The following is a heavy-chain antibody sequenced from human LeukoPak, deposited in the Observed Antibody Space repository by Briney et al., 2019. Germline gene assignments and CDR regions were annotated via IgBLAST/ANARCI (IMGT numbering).Heavy chain of an antibody. CDR2: IYHSGST. J-gene: IGHJ3*02. D-gene: IGHD2-2*01. CDR1: GGSLSSGGFY. CDR3: ARDVGAYQLPTKDAFDI. Sequence: SETLSLTCTVSGGSLSSGGFYWGWLRQPPGMGLEWIGYIYHSGSTYYNPSLKRLVTISVDRSKNQFSLKLSSVTAADTAVYYCARDVGAYQLPTKDAFDIWGQGTMVTVSS. V-gene: IGHV4-30-2*01.